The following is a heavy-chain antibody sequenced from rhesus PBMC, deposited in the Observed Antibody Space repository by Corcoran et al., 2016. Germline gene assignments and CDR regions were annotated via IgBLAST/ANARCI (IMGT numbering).Heavy chain of an antibody. D-gene: IGHD2-21*01. CDR1: GFSISTSGMG. CDR3: ARRYCTGSGCYAPYFDY. CDR2: IYWDDDK. V-gene: IGHV2-174*01. J-gene: IGHJ4*01. Sequence: QVTLKESGPALVKPTQTLTLTCTFSGFSISTSGMGVGWIRQPPGKAPEWLALIYWDDDKYYSTSLKSRLTISTDTSKNQVVLTMTNMDPVDTATYYCARRYCTGSGCYAPYFDYWGQGVLVTVSS.